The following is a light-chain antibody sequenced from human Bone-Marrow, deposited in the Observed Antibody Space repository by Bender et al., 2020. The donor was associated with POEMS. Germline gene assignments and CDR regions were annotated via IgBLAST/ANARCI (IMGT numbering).Light chain of an antibody. CDR1: ALPKKY. V-gene: IGLV3-10*01. J-gene: IGLJ3*02. Sequence: SYELTQPPSVSVSPGQTARITCSGDALPKKYAYWYQQKSGQAPVLVIYEDNKRPSGIPERFSGSSSGTMATLTITGAQVEDEADFYCYSADNSRNYQWVFGGGTKLTVL. CDR2: EDN. CDR3: YSADNSRNYQWV.